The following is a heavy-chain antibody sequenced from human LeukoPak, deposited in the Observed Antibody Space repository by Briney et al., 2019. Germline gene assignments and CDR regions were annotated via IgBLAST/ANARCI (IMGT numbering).Heavy chain of an antibody. CDR1: GGSFSDYY. V-gene: IGHV4-34*01. CDR2: INHRGVT. D-gene: IGHD4-4*01. Sequence: SETLSLTCAVYGGSFSDYYWTWVRQPPGKGLEWIGEINHRGVTTYYPSLKSRVTISIDTYRNRFSLTMHSLTAADTAVYYCARTVGRTASLSYWGQGTLATVSS. J-gene: IGHJ4*02. CDR3: ARTVGRTASLSY.